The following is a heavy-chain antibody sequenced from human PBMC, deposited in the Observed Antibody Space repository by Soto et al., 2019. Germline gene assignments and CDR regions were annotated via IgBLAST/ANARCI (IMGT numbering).Heavy chain of an antibody. J-gene: IGHJ4*02. CDR3: ARDWADTAMAAFDY. Sequence: GGSLRLSCAASGFTFSSYAMSWVRQAPGKGLEWVSAISGSGGSTYYADSVKGRFTTSRDNSKNTLYLQMNSLRAEDTAVYYCARDWADTAMAAFDYWGQGTLVTVSS. D-gene: IGHD5-18*01. CDR2: ISGSGGST. CDR1: GFTFSSYA. V-gene: IGHV3-23*01.